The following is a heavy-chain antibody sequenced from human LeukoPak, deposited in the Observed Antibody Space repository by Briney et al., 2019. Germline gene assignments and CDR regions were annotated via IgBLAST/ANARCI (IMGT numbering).Heavy chain of an antibody. Sequence: PGGSLRLSCAASGFTFSSYSMNWVRQAPGKGLEWVGFIRSKAYGGTTEYAASVKGRFTISRDDSKSIAYLQMNSLKTEDKAVYYCTRTSYGSGSYWVYYYYYMDVWGKGTTVTISS. V-gene: IGHV3-49*04. D-gene: IGHD3-10*01. CDR3: TRTSYGSGSYWVYYYYYMDV. CDR1: GFTFSSYS. CDR2: IRSKAYGGTT. J-gene: IGHJ6*03.